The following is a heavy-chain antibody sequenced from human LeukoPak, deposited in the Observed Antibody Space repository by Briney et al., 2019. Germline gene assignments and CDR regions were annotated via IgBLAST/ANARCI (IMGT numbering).Heavy chain of an antibody. V-gene: IGHV1-69*13. CDR3: AREGGSSTSCYTCWFDP. CDR1: GGTFSSYA. J-gene: IGHJ5*02. CDR2: IIPIFGTA. Sequence: SVKVSCKASGGTFSSYAISWVRQAPGQGLEWMGGIIPIFGTANYAQKFQGRVTITADESTSTAYMELSSLRSEDTAVYYCAREGGSSTSCYTCWFDPWGQGTLVTVSS. D-gene: IGHD2-2*02.